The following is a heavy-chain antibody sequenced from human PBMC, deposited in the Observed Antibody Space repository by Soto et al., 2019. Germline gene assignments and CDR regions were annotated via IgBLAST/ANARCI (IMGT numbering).Heavy chain of an antibody. D-gene: IGHD3-10*01. CDR2: ISSSSSYI. J-gene: IGHJ6*02. CDR3: ARDYYGSGSSRVYYYYGMDV. Sequence: GGSLRLSCAASGFTFSSYSMNWVRQAPGKGLEWVSSISSSSSYIYYADSVKGRFTISRDNAKNSLYLQMNSLRAEDTAVYYCARDYYGSGSSRVYYYYGMDVWGQGTTVTVSS. V-gene: IGHV3-21*01. CDR1: GFTFSSYS.